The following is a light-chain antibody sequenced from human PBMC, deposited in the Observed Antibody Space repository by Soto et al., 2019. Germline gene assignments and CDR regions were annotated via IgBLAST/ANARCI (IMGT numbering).Light chain of an antibody. CDR1: QSVSSN. Sequence: EIEMTQSPATLSVSPAERATLSCRASQSVSSNLAWYQQKPGQAPRLLINGASTRATGIPARFSGSGSGTEFTLTISSLQSEDFAVYYCQQYNNWPGTFGQGTKV. CDR3: QQYNNWPGT. V-gene: IGKV3-15*01. J-gene: IGKJ1*01. CDR2: GAS.